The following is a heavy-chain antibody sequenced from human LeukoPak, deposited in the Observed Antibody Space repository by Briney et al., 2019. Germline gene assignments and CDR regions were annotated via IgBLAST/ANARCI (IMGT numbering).Heavy chain of an antibody. Sequence: SETLSLTCTVSGGSISSSSYYWGWIRQPPGKGLEWIGSIYYSGSTYYNPSLKSRVTISVDTSKNQFSLKLSSVTAADTAVYYCARVRVWFGEYVFDYWGQGTLVTVSS. V-gene: IGHV4-39*07. CDR1: GGSISSSSYY. D-gene: IGHD3-10*01. CDR2: IYYSGST. J-gene: IGHJ4*02. CDR3: ARVRVWFGEYVFDY.